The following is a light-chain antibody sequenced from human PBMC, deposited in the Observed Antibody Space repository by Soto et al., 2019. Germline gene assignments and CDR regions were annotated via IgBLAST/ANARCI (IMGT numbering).Light chain of an antibody. CDR2: HVS. CDR3: QQYNTFST. CDR1: QTINNW. J-gene: IGKJ1*01. V-gene: IGKV1-5*01. Sequence: DIQMTQSPSTLSASVGDRVTIACRASQTINNWLAWYQQKPGKAPKLLIYHVSTLESGVPSRFSGSRSGTEFTLTISSLQPDDFATYYCQQYNTFSTFGQGTKVDIK.